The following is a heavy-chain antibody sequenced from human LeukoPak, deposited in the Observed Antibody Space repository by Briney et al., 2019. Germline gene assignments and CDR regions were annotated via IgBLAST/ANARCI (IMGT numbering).Heavy chain of an antibody. CDR3: ARFGGWGWFDP. V-gene: IGHV4-59*01. Sequence: PSETLSLTCTVSGDSISTSYWSWIRQSPGKGLEWNGYIYHSGNTNYNPSLKSRVTISVDTSKNQFSLRMKSVTAADTAVYYCARFGGWGWFDPWGQGTLITV. CDR2: IYHSGNT. CDR1: GDSISTSY. J-gene: IGHJ5*02. D-gene: IGHD3-16*01.